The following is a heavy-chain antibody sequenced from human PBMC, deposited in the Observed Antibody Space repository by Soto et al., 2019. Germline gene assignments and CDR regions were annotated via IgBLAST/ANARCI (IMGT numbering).Heavy chain of an antibody. J-gene: IGHJ5*02. CDR3: AIGEHDEGRLLWFGVGWFDP. Sequence: QVQLVQSGAEVKKPGSSVKVSCKASGGTFSSYAISWVRQAPGQGLEWLGGTIPIFGTANYVQKFQGRVTITADESTSTAYMELSSLRSEDTAVYYCAIGEHDEGRLLWFGVGWFDPWGQRTLVTVSS. V-gene: IGHV1-69*01. CDR2: TIPIFGTA. CDR1: GGTFSSYA. D-gene: IGHD3-10*01.